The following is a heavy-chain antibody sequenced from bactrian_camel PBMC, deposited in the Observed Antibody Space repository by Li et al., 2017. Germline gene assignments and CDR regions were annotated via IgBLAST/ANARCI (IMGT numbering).Heavy chain of an antibody. CDR3: AAELRPDYVLQVRNRLRPNGYNR. V-gene: IGHV3S53*01. J-gene: IGHJ4*01. CDR1: GYGASVSSRYC. CDR2: IDGDGST. D-gene: IGHD4*01. Sequence: VQLVESGGGLVQPGGSLRLSCAVSGYGASVSSRYCMGWFRRAPGKEREGVATIDGDGSTRYADSVKGRFTISKDNVKDTLALQMNTLKPEDRGMYYCAAELRPDYVLQVRNRLRPNGYNRWGRGTQVTVS.